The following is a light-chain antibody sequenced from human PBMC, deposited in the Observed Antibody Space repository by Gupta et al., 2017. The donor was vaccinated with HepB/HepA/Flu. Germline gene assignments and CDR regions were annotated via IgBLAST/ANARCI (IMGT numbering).Light chain of an antibody. CDR3: YVWDSSLTAWV. CDR1: SNNVGNEG. CDR2: RNN. V-gene: IGLV10-54*01. Sequence: QAGLSQPPSVSKDLRQTATLTCTGNSNNVGNEGAAWLKQHQGHPPKLLSYRNNNRPSGIPERLSASRAGTTESRKINVPQPEDEADDDCYVWDSSLTAWVFGGGTKLTVL. J-gene: IGLJ3*02.